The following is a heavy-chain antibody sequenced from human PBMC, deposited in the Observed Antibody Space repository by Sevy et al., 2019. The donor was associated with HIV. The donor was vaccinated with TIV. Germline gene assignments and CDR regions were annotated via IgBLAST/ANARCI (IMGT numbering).Heavy chain of an antibody. CDR2: IYSAGTT. CDR3: ARIKGASSSYAMDV. V-gene: IGHV3-53*01. J-gene: IGHJ6*02. Sequence: GGSLRLSCVASGLTVGSLSINWVRQAPGKGLEWVSLIYSAGTTFYSDSVKSRFTISRDNSNNTLDLQMNSLRAEDTAIYYCARIKGASSSYAMDVWGQGTTVTVSS. CDR1: GLTVGSLS. D-gene: IGHD2-2*01.